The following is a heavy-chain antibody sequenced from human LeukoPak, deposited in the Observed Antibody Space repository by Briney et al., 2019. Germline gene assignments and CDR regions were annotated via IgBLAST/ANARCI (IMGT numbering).Heavy chain of an antibody. V-gene: IGHV3-23*01. Sequence: GGSLRLSCAASGFTFSNYAMRWVRQAPGKGLEWVSGISGSGDSTYYADSVKGRFTISRDNSKHTLYLQMNSLRAEDTAVYFCARATWDPNYYYYMDVWGKGTTVTISS. D-gene: IGHD1-26*01. CDR3: ARATWDPNYYYYMDV. CDR2: ISGSGDST. J-gene: IGHJ6*03. CDR1: GFTFSNYA.